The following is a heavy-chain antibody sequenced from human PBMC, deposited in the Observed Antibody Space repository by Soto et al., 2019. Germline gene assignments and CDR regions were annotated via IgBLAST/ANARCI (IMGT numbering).Heavy chain of an antibody. CDR3: ARATSFSGHHGY. V-gene: IGHV4-31*03. Sequence: QLQLQESGPGLVKPSQTLSLACTVSGGSFSSGGYYWSWIRQLPGQGLEWIGYIYYSGSTYYNPSLKSRLTISLDTSKNQFSLKLSSVTDADTAVYYCARATSFSGHHGYWGQGTLVTVSS. J-gene: IGHJ4*02. CDR1: GGSFSSGGYY. D-gene: IGHD2-8*02. CDR2: IYYSGST.